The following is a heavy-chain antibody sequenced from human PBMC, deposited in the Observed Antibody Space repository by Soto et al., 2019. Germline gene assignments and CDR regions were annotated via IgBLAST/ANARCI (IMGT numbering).Heavy chain of an antibody. CDR1: GFTFSSYA. J-gene: IGHJ4*02. V-gene: IGHV3-23*01. D-gene: IGHD3-22*01. CDR3: AKGLLYDSRNYYFDF. CDR2: ICGSGGST. Sequence: EVQLLESGGGLVQPGGSLRLSCAASGFTFSSYAMSWVRQAPGKGLEWVSAICGSGGSTYYADSVKGRFAMSRDNSKNTLYVQMNSLRVDDTAVYYCAKGLLYDSRNYYFDFWGQGTLVTVSS.